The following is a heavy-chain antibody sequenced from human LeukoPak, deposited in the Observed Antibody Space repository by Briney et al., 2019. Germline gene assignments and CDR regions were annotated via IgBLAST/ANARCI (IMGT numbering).Heavy chain of an antibody. J-gene: IGHJ4*02. D-gene: IGHD3-9*01. CDR1: GFTFSRYW. Sequence: GGSLRLSCAASGFTFSRYWMSWVRQAPGKEQERVANIKQDGSEKYYVDSVKGRFTISRDNAKNSLYLQMNSLRAEDTAVDYCARVLGNMYYDILTGYRNPTTNFDYWGQGTLVTVSS. V-gene: IGHV3-7*01. CDR3: ARVLGNMYYDILTGYRNPTTNFDY. CDR2: IKQDGSEK.